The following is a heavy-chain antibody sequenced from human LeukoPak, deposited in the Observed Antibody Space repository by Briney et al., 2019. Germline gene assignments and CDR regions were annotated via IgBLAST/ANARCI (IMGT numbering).Heavy chain of an antibody. V-gene: IGHV4-61*02. CDR2: IYTGGST. Sequence: SQTLSLACTVSGGSISSGSYYWSSIRQPAGKGLEWIGRIYTGGSTNYNPSLKSRVTISVDTSKNQFSLKLSSVTAADTAVYYCASSPRVHCSSTSCYNAFDIWGQGTMVTVSS. CDR1: GGSISSGSYY. J-gene: IGHJ3*02. CDR3: ASSPRVHCSSTSCYNAFDI. D-gene: IGHD2-2*02.